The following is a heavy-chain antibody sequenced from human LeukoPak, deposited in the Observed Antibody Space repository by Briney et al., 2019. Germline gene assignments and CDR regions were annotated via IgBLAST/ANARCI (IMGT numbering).Heavy chain of an antibody. CDR3: AKTYGSGSYARVYYFDY. V-gene: IGHV3-30-3*01. CDR2: ISYDGSNK. Sequence: PGGSLRLSCAASGFTFSSYAMHWVRQAPGKGLEWVAVISYDGSNKWYADSVKGRFTISRDNAKNSLYLQMNSLRAEDTALYYCAKTYGSGSYARVYYFDYWGQGTLVTVSS. J-gene: IGHJ4*02. D-gene: IGHD3-10*01. CDR1: GFTFSSYA.